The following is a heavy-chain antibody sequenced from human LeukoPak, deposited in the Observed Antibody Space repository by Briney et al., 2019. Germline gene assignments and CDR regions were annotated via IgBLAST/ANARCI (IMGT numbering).Heavy chain of an antibody. CDR2: IKHSGST. D-gene: IGHD3-22*01. Sequence: SETLSLTCTVSGGSISSYYWSWIRQPAGKGLEWIGEIKHSGSTNYNPSLKSRVTISVDTSKNQFSLKLSSVTAADTAVYYCARQWGYYYDSSGYYPLDYWGQGTLVTVSS. J-gene: IGHJ4*02. CDR1: GGSISSYY. CDR3: ARQWGYYYDSSGYYPLDY. V-gene: IGHV4-34*01.